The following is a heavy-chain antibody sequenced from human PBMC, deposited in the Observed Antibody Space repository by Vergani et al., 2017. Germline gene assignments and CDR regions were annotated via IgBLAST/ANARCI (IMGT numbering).Heavy chain of an antibody. D-gene: IGHD5-12*01. CDR2: IIPILGTA. V-gene: IGHV1-69*11. CDR1: GGTFSSYA. CDR3: ARDLHSGYDTSPS. J-gene: IGHJ5*02. Sequence: QVQLVQSGAEVKKPGSSVKVSCKASGGTFSSYAISWVRQAPGQGREWMGRIIPILGTANYAQKFQGRVTITADESTSTAYMELSSLRSEDTAVYYCARDLHSGYDTSPSWGQGTLVTVSS.